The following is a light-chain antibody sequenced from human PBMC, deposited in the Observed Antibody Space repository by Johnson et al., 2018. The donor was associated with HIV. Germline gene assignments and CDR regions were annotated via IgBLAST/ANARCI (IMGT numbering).Light chain of an antibody. CDR2: ENN. Sequence: QSVLTQPPSVSAAPGQKVTISCSGNNSNIGNNFVSWYQQLPGTAPKLLIYENNKRPSGIPDRFSGSKSGTSATLGITGLQTGDEADYYCGTWDSSLRVYVCGTGTKGTVL. CDR1: NSNIGNNF. V-gene: IGLV1-51*02. J-gene: IGLJ1*01. CDR3: GTWDSSLRVYV.